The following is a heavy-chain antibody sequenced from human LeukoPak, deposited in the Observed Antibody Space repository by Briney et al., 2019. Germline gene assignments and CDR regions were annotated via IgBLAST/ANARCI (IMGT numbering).Heavy chain of an antibody. Sequence: PSGTLSLTCAVSGGSISSSNWWSWVRQPPGKGLEWIGEIYHSGSTNYNPSLKSRVTISVDKSKNQFSLKLSSVTAADTAVYYCASTVSEGSGSYYFDYWGQGTLVTVSS. J-gene: IGHJ4*02. CDR2: IYHSGST. V-gene: IGHV4-4*02. CDR3: ASTVSEGSGSYYFDY. CDR1: GGSISSSNW. D-gene: IGHD1-26*01.